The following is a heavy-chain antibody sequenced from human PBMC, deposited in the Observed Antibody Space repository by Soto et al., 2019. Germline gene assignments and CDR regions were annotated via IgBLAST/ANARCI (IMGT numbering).Heavy chain of an antibody. CDR3: AKDHRSGYDLDYYYGMDV. Sequence: EVQLLESGGGLVQPGGSLRLSCAASGFTFSSYAMSWVRQAPGKGLEWVSAISGSGGSTYYADSVKGRFTISRDNSKNPLYLQMNSLRAEDTAVYYCAKDHRSGYDLDYYYGMDVWGQGPTVTVSS. D-gene: IGHD5-12*01. CDR1: GFTFSSYA. V-gene: IGHV3-23*01. CDR2: ISGSGGST. J-gene: IGHJ6*02.